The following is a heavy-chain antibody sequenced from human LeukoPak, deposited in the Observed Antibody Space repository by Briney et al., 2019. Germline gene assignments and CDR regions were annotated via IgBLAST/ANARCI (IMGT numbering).Heavy chain of an antibody. CDR1: GFTFSSYS. Sequence: TGGSLRLSCAASGFTFSSYSMNWVRQAPGKGLEWVSYISSSSSTIYYADSVKGRFTISRDNAKNSPYLQMNSLRAEDTAVYCCARAEGPADYYFDYWGQGTLVTVSS. CDR3: ARAEGPADYYFDY. J-gene: IGHJ4*02. V-gene: IGHV3-48*01. CDR2: ISSSSSTI. D-gene: IGHD3/OR15-3a*01.